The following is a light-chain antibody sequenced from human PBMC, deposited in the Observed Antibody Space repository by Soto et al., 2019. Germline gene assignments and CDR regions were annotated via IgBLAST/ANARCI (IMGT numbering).Light chain of an antibody. Sequence: EIVLTQSPATLSVSPGDRATLSCRASQSFNNKVAWYQQKPGQGPRLLIYGASSRATGIPARFSGSGSGTDFTLTISRLEPEDFAMYYCQQYGTSRWTFAQGTKVDIK. V-gene: IGKV3-20*01. CDR2: GAS. CDR1: QSFNNK. J-gene: IGKJ1*01. CDR3: QQYGTSRWT.